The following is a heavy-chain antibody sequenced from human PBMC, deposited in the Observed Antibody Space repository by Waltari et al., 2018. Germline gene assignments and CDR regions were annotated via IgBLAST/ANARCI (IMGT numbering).Heavy chain of an antibody. V-gene: IGHV3-9*01. Sequence: EVQLVESGGGLVQPGRSLRLSCAASGFTFDDYAMHWVRQAPGKGLEWVSGISWNSGSIGYADSVKGRFTISRDNAKNSLYLQMNSLRAEDTALYYCAKDNSGTLMTHFDYWGQGTLVTVSS. CDR3: AKDNSGTLMTHFDY. J-gene: IGHJ4*02. CDR1: GFTFDDYA. D-gene: IGHD1-7*01. CDR2: ISWNSGSI.